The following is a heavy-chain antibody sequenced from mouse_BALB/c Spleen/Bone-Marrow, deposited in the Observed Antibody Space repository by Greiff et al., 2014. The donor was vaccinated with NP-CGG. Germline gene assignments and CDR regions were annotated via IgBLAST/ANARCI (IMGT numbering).Heavy chain of an antibody. V-gene: IGHV6-6*02. CDR3: TRGGPYFDY. Sequence: DVKLVESGGGLVQPGGSMKLSCVASGFTFSNYWMNWVRQSPEKGLEWVAEIRLKSNYYATYYAESVKGRFTISRDESKSSVFLQMNNLRPEDTGIYYCTRGGPYFDYWGQGTTLTVSS. CDR2: IRLKSNYYAT. J-gene: IGHJ2*01. CDR1: GFTFSNYW.